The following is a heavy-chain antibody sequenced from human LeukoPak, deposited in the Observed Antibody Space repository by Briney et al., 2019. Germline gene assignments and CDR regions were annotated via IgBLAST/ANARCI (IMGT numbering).Heavy chain of an antibody. D-gene: IGHD4-17*01. CDR1: GGSISSYY. CDR3: ARVETVTTRWFDP. CDR2: IYYSGST. Sequence: SETLSLTCTVSGGSISSYYWSWIRQPPGKGLEWIGYIYYSGSTNYNPSLKSRVTISVDTSKNQFSLKLSSVTAADTAVYYCARVETVTTRWFDPWGQGTLVTVSS. J-gene: IGHJ5*02. V-gene: IGHV4-59*12.